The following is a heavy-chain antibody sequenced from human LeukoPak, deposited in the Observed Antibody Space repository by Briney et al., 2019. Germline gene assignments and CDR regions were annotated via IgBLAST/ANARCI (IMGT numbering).Heavy chain of an antibody. J-gene: IGHJ3*02. CDR3: ARDREAVPEMGAFDI. CDR2: IYYSGST. CDR1: GGSISSYY. Sequence: ASETLSLTCTVSGGSISSYYWSWIRQPPGKGLEWIGYIYYSGSTNYNPSLKSRVTISVDTSKNQFSRKLNSVTAADTAVYYGARDREAVPEMGAFDIWGQGTMVTVSS. D-gene: IGHD5-24*01. V-gene: IGHV4-59*01.